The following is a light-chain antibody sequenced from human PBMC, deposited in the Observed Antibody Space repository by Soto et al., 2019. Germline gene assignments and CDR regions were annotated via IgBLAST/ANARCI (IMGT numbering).Light chain of an antibody. Sequence: DLQMTQSPSSLSASVGDRVTITCRASQRINTYLNWYQLRPGKAPNLLIYAASSLQSGVPSRFSGSGAGINFTLTTSSLQPEDFATYYCQQSYSSGYTFGQGTRLEIK. CDR3: QQSYSSGYT. CDR1: QRINTY. J-gene: IGKJ2*01. V-gene: IGKV1-39*01. CDR2: AAS.